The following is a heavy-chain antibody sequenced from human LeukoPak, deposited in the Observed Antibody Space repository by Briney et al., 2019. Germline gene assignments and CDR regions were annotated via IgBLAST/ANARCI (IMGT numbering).Heavy chain of an antibody. D-gene: IGHD3-10*01. Sequence: GGSLRLSCAASGFTFSSYWMHWVRQAPGKGLVWVSRINSDGSSTSYADSVKGRFTISRDNAKNTLYLQMNSLRAEDTAVDYCARDGDITMVRGVIITATYYYGMDVWGQGTTVTVSS. J-gene: IGHJ6*02. V-gene: IGHV3-74*01. CDR1: GFTFSSYW. CDR3: ARDGDITMVRGVIITATYYYGMDV. CDR2: INSDGSST.